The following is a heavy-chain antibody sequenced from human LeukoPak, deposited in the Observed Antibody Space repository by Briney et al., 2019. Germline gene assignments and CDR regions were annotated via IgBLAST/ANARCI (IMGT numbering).Heavy chain of an antibody. CDR3: ARGEVSASLYYFDF. V-gene: IGHV1-18*01. CDR2: VSGYTGNT. J-gene: IGHJ4*02. D-gene: IGHD2-2*01. Sequence: ASVKVSCKTSGYTFTTYGVSWVRQAPGQGLEWMGWVSGYTGNTNYAERFQGRVTMTTDTSTTTVYMELTSLRPDDTAVYYCARGEVSASLYYFDFWGQGTLVTVSS. CDR1: GYTFTTYG.